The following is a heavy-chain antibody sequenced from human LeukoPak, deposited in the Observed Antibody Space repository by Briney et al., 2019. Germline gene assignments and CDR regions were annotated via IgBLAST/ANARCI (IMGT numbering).Heavy chain of an antibody. CDR1: GGSISSYY. D-gene: IGHD4-23*01. Sequence: PSETLSLTCTVSGGSISSYYWSWIRQPPGKGLEWIGYIYYSGSTNYNPSLKSRVTISVDTSKNQFSLKLSSVTAADTAVYYCARDGGNLEPLGYWGQGTLVTVSS. V-gene: IGHV4-59*01. CDR3: ARDGGNLEPLGY. J-gene: IGHJ4*02. CDR2: IYYSGST.